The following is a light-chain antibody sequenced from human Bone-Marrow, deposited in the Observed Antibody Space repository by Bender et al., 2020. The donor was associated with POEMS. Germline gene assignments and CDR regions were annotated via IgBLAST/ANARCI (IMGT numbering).Light chain of an antibody. CDR1: SSDVGGYNY. V-gene: IGLV2-11*01. CDR2: DVS. CDR3: CSYAGSRTYV. Sequence: QSALTQPRSVSGSPGQSVTISCTGTSSDVGGYNYVSWYQQHPGKAPKLMIYDVSRRPSGVPDRFSGSKSGNTASLTISGLQAEDEADYYCCSYAGSRTYVFGIGTQVTVL. J-gene: IGLJ1*01.